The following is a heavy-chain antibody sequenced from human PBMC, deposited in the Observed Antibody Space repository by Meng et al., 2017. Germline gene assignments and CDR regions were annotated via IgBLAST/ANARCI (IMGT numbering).Heavy chain of an antibody. J-gene: IGHJ5*01. CDR1: GFTFRNYW. CDR3: ARSDWFDS. Sequence: VEVVEPGGGVVLSCGSLRLSCTASGFTFRNYWMHWGRQAPGKGLVWVSRIKPDGTMTVYADSVKGRFTISIDNDKNTLNLEMNSLRSDDTAVNYCARSDWFDSWGQGTLVTVSS. V-gene: IGHV3-74*01. CDR2: IKPDGTMT.